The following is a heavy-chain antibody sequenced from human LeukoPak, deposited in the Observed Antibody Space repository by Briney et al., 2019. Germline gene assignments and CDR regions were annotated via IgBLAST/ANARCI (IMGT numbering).Heavy chain of an antibody. Sequence: GGSLRLSCAASGFTFSSYAMSWVRQAPGKGLEWVSAVRGSGCSTYYADSVKGRFTISRDNSKNTLYLQMNSLRAEDTAVYYCAKSMGRGFGATGGNDAFDIWGQGTMVTVSS. CDR2: VRGSGCST. D-gene: IGHD1-26*01. CDR3: AKSMGRGFGATGGNDAFDI. CDR1: GFTFSSYA. J-gene: IGHJ3*02. V-gene: IGHV3-23*01.